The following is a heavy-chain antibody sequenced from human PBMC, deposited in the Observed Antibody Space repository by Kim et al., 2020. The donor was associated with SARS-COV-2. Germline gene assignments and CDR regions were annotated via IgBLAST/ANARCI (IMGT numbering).Heavy chain of an antibody. J-gene: IGHJ3*02. V-gene: IGHV5-51*01. D-gene: IGHD5-12*01. Sequence: YTPCFTGQVTISADKSISTAYLQWSSLKASDTAMYYCARLSGYGEEAFDIWGQGTMVTVSS. CDR3: ARLSGYGEEAFDI.